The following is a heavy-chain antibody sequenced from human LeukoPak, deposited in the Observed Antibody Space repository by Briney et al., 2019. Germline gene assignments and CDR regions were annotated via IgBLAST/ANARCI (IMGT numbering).Heavy chain of an antibody. Sequence: NPSETLSLTCAVSGGSISSSNWWSWVRQPPGKGLEWIGEIYHSGSTNYNPSLKSRVTISVDKSKNQFSLKLSSVTAADTAVYYCARVLPITYSSSLFDYWGQGTLVTVSS. J-gene: IGHJ4*02. CDR3: ARVLPITYSSSLFDY. D-gene: IGHD6-13*01. CDR2: IYHSGST. CDR1: GGSISSSNW. V-gene: IGHV4-4*02.